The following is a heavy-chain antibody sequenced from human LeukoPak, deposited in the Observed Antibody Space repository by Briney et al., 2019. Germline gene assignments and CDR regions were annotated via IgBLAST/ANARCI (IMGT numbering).Heavy chain of an antibody. Sequence: SETLSLTCTVSGGSISSYYWSWIRQPPGKGLEWIGYIYYSGSTNYNPSLKSRVTISVDTSKNQFSLKLSSVTAADTAVYYCARCPYDYVWGSYQLGFHPWGQGTLVTVSS. CDR2: IYYSGST. CDR3: ARCPYDYVWGSYQLGFHP. CDR1: GGSISSYY. V-gene: IGHV4-59*01. J-gene: IGHJ5*02. D-gene: IGHD3-16*01.